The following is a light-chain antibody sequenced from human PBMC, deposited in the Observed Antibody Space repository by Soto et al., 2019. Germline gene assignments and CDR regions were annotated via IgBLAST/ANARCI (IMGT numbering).Light chain of an antibody. J-gene: IGKJ5*01. V-gene: IGKV3-15*01. Sequence: EIVMTQSPATLSVSPGERATLSCRASQSVSSKLAWYQQKPGQAPRLLIYAASTRATGIPARFSGSGSGTEFTLTISSLQSEDFAVYYCQQRSNWPITFGQGTRLEIK. CDR3: QQRSNWPIT. CDR2: AAS. CDR1: QSVSSK.